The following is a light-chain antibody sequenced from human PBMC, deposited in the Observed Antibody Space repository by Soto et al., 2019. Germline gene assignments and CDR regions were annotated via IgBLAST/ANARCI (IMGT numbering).Light chain of an antibody. CDR2: AAS. J-gene: IGKJ5*01. CDR1: QGISSF. V-gene: IGKV1-9*01. Sequence: IQLTQSPSSLSASIGDRVTITCRASQGISSFLAWYQQQPGKAPKLLIYAASTLQSGIPSRFSDSGSRTDFTLTISSLQPEEFATYYGQQINSESYPITFGQGTRLQIK. CDR3: QQINSESYPIT.